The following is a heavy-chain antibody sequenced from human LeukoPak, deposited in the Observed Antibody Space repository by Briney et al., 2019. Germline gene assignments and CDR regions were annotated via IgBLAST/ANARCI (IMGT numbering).Heavy chain of an antibody. CDR2: IRSDGSNK. Sequence: GGSLRLSCAASGFTFSSYGMHWVRQAPGKGLEWVAFIRSDGSNKYYADFVKGRFTISRDNSKTWLYLQMNSLRAEDTAVYYCAKDRVRSGYNYDAFDIWGQGTMVTVSS. V-gene: IGHV3-30*02. D-gene: IGHD5-24*01. CDR3: AKDRVRSGYNYDAFDI. J-gene: IGHJ3*02. CDR1: GFTFSSYG.